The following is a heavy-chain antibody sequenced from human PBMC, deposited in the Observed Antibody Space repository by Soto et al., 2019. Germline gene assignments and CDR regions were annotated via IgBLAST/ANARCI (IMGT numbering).Heavy chain of an antibody. D-gene: IGHD5-18*01. CDR1: GGSISSSSHY. CDR3: ARHYGYNYGYIDY. Sequence: SETLSLTCSVSGGSISSSSHYWGWIRQPPGKALEWIGSGYYLGGAYYNPSLKGRATIFVHTSRNQFSLRLDSVTDADTGIYYCARHYGYNYGYIDYWGQGTLVTVSS. CDR2: GYYLGGA. J-gene: IGHJ4*02. V-gene: IGHV4-39*01.